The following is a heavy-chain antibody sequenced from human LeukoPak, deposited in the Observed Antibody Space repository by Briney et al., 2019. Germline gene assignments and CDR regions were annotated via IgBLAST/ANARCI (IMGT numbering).Heavy chain of an antibody. J-gene: IGHJ6*02. CDR2: IYYSGST. D-gene: IGHD3-16*01. CDR3: ARAYVRPQAYYAMDV. Sequence: SETLSLTCTVSGGSISSGGDYWSWIRQHPGKGLEWIGYIYYSGSTYYNPSVKSRVTISVDTSKKQFSLKLCSVTAADTAVYYCARAYVRPQAYYAMDVWGQGTTVTVSS. CDR1: GGSISSGGDY. V-gene: IGHV4-31*03.